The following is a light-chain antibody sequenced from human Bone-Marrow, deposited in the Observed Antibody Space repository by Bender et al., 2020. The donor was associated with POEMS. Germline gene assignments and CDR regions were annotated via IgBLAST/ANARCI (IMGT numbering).Light chain of an antibody. CDR1: SSDVGGYNY. CDR2: EVS. Sequence: QSALTQPPSASGSPGQSVTISCTGTSSDVGGYNYVSWYQQHPDKAPKLMIYEVSKRPSGVSNRFSGSKSGNTASLTISGLQAEDEADYYCSSYTSSNTLVFGGGTKLTVL. V-gene: IGLV2-14*01. CDR3: SSYTSSNTLV. J-gene: IGLJ2*01.